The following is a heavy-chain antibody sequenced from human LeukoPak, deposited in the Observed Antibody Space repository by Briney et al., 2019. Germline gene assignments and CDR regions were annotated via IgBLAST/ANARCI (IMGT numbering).Heavy chain of an antibody. CDR3: AKDPRGATSRANWFDP. D-gene: IGHD5-24*01. V-gene: IGHV4-59*01. CDR1: GGSISSYY. Sequence: PSETLSLTCTVSGGSISSYYWSWIRQPPRKGLEVMGHIHYSGRTNYNPSLKSRVTISVDTSTNPFSLKLNSVTAADPAVYYRAKDPRGATSRANWFDPRGKRTLVTVYS. CDR2: IHYSGRT. J-gene: IGHJ5*02.